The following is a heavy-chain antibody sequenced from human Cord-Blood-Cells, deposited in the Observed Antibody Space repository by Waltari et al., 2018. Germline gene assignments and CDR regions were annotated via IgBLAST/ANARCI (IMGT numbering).Heavy chain of an antibody. CDR3: AHSSRRFNWFDP. Sequence: QITLKESGPTLVTPTQTLTPTCTFPGFSLRTSGVGVGLIRQPPGTALECLALIYWNDDKRYSPSLKSRLTITKDTSKTQVVLTMTNMDPVDTATYYCAHSSRRFNWFDPWGQGTLVTVSS. D-gene: IGHD3-3*01. V-gene: IGHV2-5*01. CDR2: IYWNDDK. J-gene: IGHJ5*02. CDR1: GFSLRTSGVG.